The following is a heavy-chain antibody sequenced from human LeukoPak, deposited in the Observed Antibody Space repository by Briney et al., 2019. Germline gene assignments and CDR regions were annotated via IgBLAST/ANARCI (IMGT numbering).Heavy chain of an antibody. Sequence: GASVKVSCKASGGTFSSYAISWVRQAPGQGLEWMGGIIPIFGTANYARKFQGRVSITADESTSTAYMELSSLRSEDTAVYYCAREAVPAALNYYYMDVWGKGTTVTVSS. CDR2: IIPIFGTA. J-gene: IGHJ6*03. D-gene: IGHD2-2*01. CDR3: AREAVPAALNYYYMDV. CDR1: GGTFSSYA. V-gene: IGHV1-69*13.